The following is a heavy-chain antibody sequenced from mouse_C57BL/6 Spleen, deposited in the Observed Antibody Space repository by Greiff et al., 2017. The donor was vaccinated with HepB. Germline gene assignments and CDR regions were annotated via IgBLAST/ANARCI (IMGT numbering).Heavy chain of an antibody. J-gene: IGHJ1*03. CDR1: GFTFTDYY. CDR3: ARSYSNYGYFDV. CDR2: IRNKANGYTT. V-gene: IGHV7-3*01. D-gene: IGHD2-5*01. Sequence: EVKVVESGGGLVQPGGSLSLSCAASGFTFTDYYMSWVRQPPGKALEWLGFIRNKANGYTTEYSASVKGRFTISRDNSQSILYLQMNALRAEDSATYYCARSYSNYGYFDVWGTGTTVTVSS.